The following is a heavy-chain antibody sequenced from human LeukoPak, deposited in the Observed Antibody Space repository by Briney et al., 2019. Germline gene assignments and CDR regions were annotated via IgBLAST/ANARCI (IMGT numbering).Heavy chain of an antibody. D-gene: IGHD3-10*01. CDR1: GGSFSNYY. CDR3: ARRGSGSYYNVPVYYYYYMDV. V-gene: IGHV4-34*01. J-gene: IGHJ6*03. CDR2: IYHTGST. Sequence: SETLSLTCAVYGGSFSNYYWSWIRQPPGKGLEWIGDIYHTGSTTYNPSLKSRVTISVDTSKNQFSLKLSSVTAADTAVYYCARRGSGSYYNVPVYYYYYMDVWGKGTTVTISS.